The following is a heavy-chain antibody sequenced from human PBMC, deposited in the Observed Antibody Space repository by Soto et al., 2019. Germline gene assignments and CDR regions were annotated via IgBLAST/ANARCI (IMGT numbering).Heavy chain of an antibody. J-gene: IGHJ3*02. Sequence: PGESLKISCKGSGYSFTSYWIGWVRQMPGKGLEWMGIIYPGDSDTRYSPSFQGQVTISADKSISTAYLQWSSLKASDTDMYYCARRIYSSSWVGAFDIWGQGTMVTVSS. V-gene: IGHV5-51*01. D-gene: IGHD6-13*01. CDR2: IYPGDSDT. CDR3: ARRIYSSSWVGAFDI. CDR1: GYSFTSYW.